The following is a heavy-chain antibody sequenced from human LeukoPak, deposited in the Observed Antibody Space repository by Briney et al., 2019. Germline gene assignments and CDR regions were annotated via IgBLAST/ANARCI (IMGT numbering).Heavy chain of an antibody. CDR2: ISGSGGST. Sequence: GGSLRLSCEASGFTFSSYAMSWVRQAPGKGLEWVSAISGSGGSTYYADSVKGRFTISRDNSKNTLYLQMNSLRAEDTAVYYCAKALDSSSWLDAFDIWGQGTMVTVSS. V-gene: IGHV3-23*01. D-gene: IGHD6-13*01. CDR1: GFTFSSYA. CDR3: AKALDSSSWLDAFDI. J-gene: IGHJ3*02.